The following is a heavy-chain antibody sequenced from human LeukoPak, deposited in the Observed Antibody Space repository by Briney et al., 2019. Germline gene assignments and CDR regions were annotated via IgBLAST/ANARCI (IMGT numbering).Heavy chain of an antibody. CDR3: ARVSRGGSGWYTVGYFDY. V-gene: IGHV1-18*01. J-gene: IGHJ4*02. CDR1: GYTFTSYG. CDR2: ISAYNGNT. Sequence: ASVKVSCKASGYTFTSYGISWVRQAPGQGLEWMGWISAYNGNTNYAQKLQGRVTMTTDTSTSTAYMELRSLRSDDTAVYYCARVSRGGSGWYTVGYFDYWGQGTLVTVSS. D-gene: IGHD6-19*01.